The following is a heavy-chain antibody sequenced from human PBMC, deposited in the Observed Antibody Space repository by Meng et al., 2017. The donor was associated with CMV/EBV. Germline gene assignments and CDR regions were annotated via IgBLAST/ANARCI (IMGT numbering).Heavy chain of an antibody. Sequence: VHLVQSGAEVKKTGGSVTVSCKASGYTFTSYGISWVRQAPGKGLEWMGWISAYNGNTNYAQKLQGRVTMTTDTSTSTAYMELRSLRSDDTAVYYCARGVAAAGRALNWGQGTLVTVSS. CDR2: ISAYNGNT. CDR3: ARGVAAAGRALN. V-gene: IGHV1-18*01. CDR1: GYTFTSYG. J-gene: IGHJ4*02. D-gene: IGHD6-13*01.